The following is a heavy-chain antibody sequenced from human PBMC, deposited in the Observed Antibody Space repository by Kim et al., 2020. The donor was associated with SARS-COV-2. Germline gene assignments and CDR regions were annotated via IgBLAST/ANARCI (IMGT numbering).Heavy chain of an antibody. D-gene: IGHD6-19*01. V-gene: IGHV3-23*01. CDR1: GFTVNNFA. CDR3: AKAQPLSSGWYVFEY. CDR2: DPGGGGRT. J-gene: IGHJ4*02. Sequence: GGSLRLSCVASGFTVNNFAMSWVRQAPGKGLEWVSTDPGGGGRTFYADSVKGRFTISRDNSKNTVFLQMNSVRAEDTAVYYCAKAQPLSSGWYVFEYWGQGTLVTVSS.